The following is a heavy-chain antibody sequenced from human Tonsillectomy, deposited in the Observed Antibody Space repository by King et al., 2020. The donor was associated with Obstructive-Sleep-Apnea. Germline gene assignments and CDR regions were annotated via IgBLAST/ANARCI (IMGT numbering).Heavy chain of an antibody. CDR1: GFIFSNYA. Sequence: VQLVESGGGLVQPGGSLRLTCAASGFIFSNYAMSWVRQAPGKGLEWVSVITGSGSSTYYVDSLKGRFTTSRDNSKSTLYLQMNSLRAEDTAVYYCAPLGWTTPCDNYYGMDVWGKGTTVTVSS. V-gene: IGHV3-23*04. CDR2: ITGSGSST. J-gene: IGHJ6*04. D-gene: IGHD6-19*01. CDR3: APLGWTTPCDNYYGMDV.